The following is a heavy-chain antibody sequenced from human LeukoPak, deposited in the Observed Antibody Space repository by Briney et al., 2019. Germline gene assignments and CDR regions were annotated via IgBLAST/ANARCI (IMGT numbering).Heavy chain of an antibody. CDR3: ARGGRDIVVVPAAMAFDY. J-gene: IGHJ4*02. CDR1: GYTFTGYY. V-gene: IGHV1-2*02. D-gene: IGHD2-2*01. CDR2: INPNSGGT. Sequence: ASVKVSCKASGYTFTGYYMHWVRQAPGQGLEWMGWINPNSGGTNYAQKFQGRVTMTRDTSVSTAYMELNRLRSDDTGVYYCARGGRDIVVVPAAMAFDYWGQGTLVTVSS.